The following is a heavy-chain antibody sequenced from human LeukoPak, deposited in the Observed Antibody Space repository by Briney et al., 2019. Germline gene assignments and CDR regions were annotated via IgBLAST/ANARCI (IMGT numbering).Heavy chain of an antibody. CDR3: AKDRSSGYYWGRGSFDY. J-gene: IGHJ4*02. D-gene: IGHD3-22*01. V-gene: IGHV3-30*02. Sequence: GGSLRLSCAASGFTFSSYGMHWVRQAPGKGLEWVAFIRYDGSNQYYVDSVKGRFTISRDNSKNTLYLQMNSLRAEDTAVYYCAKDRSSGYYWGRGSFDYWGQGTLVTVSS. CDR2: IRYDGSNQ. CDR1: GFTFSSYG.